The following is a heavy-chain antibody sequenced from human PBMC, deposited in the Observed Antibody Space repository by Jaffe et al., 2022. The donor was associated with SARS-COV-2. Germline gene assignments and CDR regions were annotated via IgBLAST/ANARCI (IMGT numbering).Heavy chain of an antibody. D-gene: IGHD1-26*01. CDR1: GFTFSRYG. CDR3: AKDGAEDIGSYWRNWFDP. V-gene: IGHV3-30*18. Sequence: QVQLVESGGGVVQPGRSLRLSCAASGFTFSRYGMHWVRQAPGKGLEWVAVISYDGSKKYYAESVKGRFTISRDNSKNTLYLQMNSLRAEDTAVYYCAKDGAEDIGSYWRNWFDPWGQGTLVTVSS. J-gene: IGHJ5*02. CDR2: ISYDGSKK.